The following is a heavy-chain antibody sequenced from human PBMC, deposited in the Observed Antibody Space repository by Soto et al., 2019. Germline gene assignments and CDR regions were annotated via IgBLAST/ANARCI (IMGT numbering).Heavy chain of an antibody. J-gene: IGHJ5*02. CDR2: IYSSGNA. CDR1: LDSISNSY. D-gene: IGHD3-22*01. Sequence: SETLSLTCSVSLDSISNSYWTRIRQPAGKGLEWIGHIYSSGNANYNPSLKSRVTMSLDTSKNQFSLSLKSVTAADTAIYYCAKGRGFYSDNYFDPWGQGTQVTVSS. V-gene: IGHV4-4*07. CDR3: AKGRGFYSDNYFDP.